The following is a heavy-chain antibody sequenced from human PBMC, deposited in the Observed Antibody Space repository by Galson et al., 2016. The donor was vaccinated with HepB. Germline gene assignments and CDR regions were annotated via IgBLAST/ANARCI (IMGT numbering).Heavy chain of an antibody. V-gene: IGHV3-21*01. Sequence: LRLSCAASGFTSRTSWMSWVHQPPGKGLEWVSSIKNSNSDVYYEDSVKGRFTISRDNAENSLYLQMDSLTAEDTAMYYCARARIAALGTGAFDMWGQGTMVTVSS. D-gene: IGHD6-13*01. CDR3: ARARIAALGTGAFDM. J-gene: IGHJ3*02. CDR1: GFTSRTSW. CDR2: IKNSNSDV.